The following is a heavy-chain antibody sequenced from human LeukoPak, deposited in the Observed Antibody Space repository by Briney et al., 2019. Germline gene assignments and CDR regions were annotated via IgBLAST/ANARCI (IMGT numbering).Heavy chain of an antibody. CDR1: GYTFTSYY. J-gene: IGHJ4*02. V-gene: IGHV1-46*01. Sequence: GASVKVSCKASGYTFTSYYMHWVRQAPGQGLEWMGIINPSGGSTSYAQKFQGRVSMTRDTSTSTVYMELYSLRSEDTAVYYCARGDSSDTAHYWGQGTLVTVSS. D-gene: IGHD5-18*01. CDR2: INPSGGST. CDR3: ARGDSSDTAHY.